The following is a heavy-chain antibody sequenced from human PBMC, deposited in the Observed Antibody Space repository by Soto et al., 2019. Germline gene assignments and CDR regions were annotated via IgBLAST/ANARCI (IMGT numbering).Heavy chain of an antibody. CDR3: ARLPLAGNGDYGMDV. Sequence: SETLSLTCTVSGGSISSYYWSWIRQPPGKGLEWIGYIYYSGSTNYNPSLKSRVTISVDTPKNQFSLKLSSVTAADTAVYYCARLPLAGNGDYGMDVWGQGTTVTVSS. CDR2: IYYSGST. D-gene: IGHD3-10*01. J-gene: IGHJ6*02. CDR1: GGSISSYY. V-gene: IGHV4-59*08.